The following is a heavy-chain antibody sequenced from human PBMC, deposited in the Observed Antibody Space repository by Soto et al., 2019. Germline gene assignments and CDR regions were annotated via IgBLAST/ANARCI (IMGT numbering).Heavy chain of an antibody. D-gene: IGHD6-6*01. J-gene: IGHJ6*02. V-gene: IGHV3-30*18. Sequence: GGSLRLSCAASGFTFSSYGMHWVRQAPGKGLEWVAVISYDGSNKYYADSVKGRFTISRDNSKNTLYLQMNSLRAEDTAVYYCAKVVIAARRKQNYYYYGMDVWGQGTTVTVSS. CDR3: AKVVIAARRKQNYYYYGMDV. CDR1: GFTFSSYG. CDR2: ISYDGSNK.